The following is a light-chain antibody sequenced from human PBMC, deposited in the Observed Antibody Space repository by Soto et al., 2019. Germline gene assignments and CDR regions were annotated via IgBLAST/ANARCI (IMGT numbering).Light chain of an antibody. CDR2: ANN. CDR3: GSWDSSLSAYV. J-gene: IGLJ1*01. CDR1: SSNIGANYD. Sequence: QSVLTQPPSVSGAPGQRVTISCTGSSSNIGANYDVHWYQQRPGSAPKLLIFANNNRPSGVPDRFSGSKSGTSASLAITGLQAEDEGDYYCGSWDSSLSAYVFGTGTKLTVL. V-gene: IGLV1-40*01.